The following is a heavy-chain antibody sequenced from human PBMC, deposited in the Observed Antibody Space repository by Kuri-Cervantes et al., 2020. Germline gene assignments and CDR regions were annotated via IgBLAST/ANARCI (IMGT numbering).Heavy chain of an antibody. CDR1: GGSISSSSYY. D-gene: IGHD3-10*01. CDR2: IYTSGST. V-gene: IGHV4-39*07. Sequence: ESLKISCTVSGGSISSSSYYWGWIRQPPGKGLEWNGSIYTSGSTNYNPSLKSRVTMSVDTSKNQFSLQLNSVTPEDTAVYYCASGGSNWFDPWGQGILVTVSS. CDR3: ASGGSNWFDP. J-gene: IGHJ5*02.